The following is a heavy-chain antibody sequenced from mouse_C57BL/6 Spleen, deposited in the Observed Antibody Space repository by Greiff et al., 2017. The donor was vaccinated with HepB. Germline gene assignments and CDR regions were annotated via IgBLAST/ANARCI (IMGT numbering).Heavy chain of an antibody. CDR2: IHPNSGST. Sequence: QVQLQQPGAELVKPGASVKLSCKASGYTFTSYWMHWVKQRPGQGLEWIGMIHPNSGSTNYNEKFKSKATLTVDKASSTAYMQLSSLTSEDSAVYDCAREEGDYAFADWGQGTLVTVSA. J-gene: IGHJ3*01. D-gene: IGHD2-4*01. CDR3: AREEGDYAFAD. V-gene: IGHV1-64*01. CDR1: GYTFTSYW.